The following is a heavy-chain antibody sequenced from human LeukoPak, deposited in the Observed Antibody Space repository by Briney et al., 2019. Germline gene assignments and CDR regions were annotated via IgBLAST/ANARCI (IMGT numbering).Heavy chain of an antibody. Sequence: GGSLRLSCAASGFTFSSYWMHWVRQALGKGLVWVSYISSSGSTIYYADSVKGRFTISRDNAKNSLYLQMNSLRAEDTAVYYCARIRVATTPPDYYYYYGMDVWGQGTTVTVSS. V-gene: IGHV3-48*03. D-gene: IGHD5-12*01. CDR2: ISSSGSTI. CDR3: ARIRVATTPPDYYYYYGMDV. CDR1: GFTFSSYW. J-gene: IGHJ6*02.